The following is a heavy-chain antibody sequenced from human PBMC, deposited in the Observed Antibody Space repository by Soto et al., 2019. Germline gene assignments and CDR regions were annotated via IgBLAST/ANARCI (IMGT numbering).Heavy chain of an antibody. CDR1: GFTFSDYH. J-gene: IGHJ6*02. D-gene: IGHD1-26*01. V-gene: IGHV3-11*01. CDR3: AKRIVGNAGHAMDV. Sequence: PGWSLRLSCAASGFTFSDYHMSWIRQAPGKGLEWVSCITRGGSPEYYAAALNGRCTISRHNTKDSLYLQMNNLRVEDTAVYYCAKRIVGNAGHAMDVWGRGTTVTVSS. CDR2: ITRGGSPE.